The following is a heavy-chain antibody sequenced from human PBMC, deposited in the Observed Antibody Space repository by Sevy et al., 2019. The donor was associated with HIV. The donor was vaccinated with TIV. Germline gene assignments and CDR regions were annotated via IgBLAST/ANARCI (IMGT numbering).Heavy chain of an antibody. CDR3: ARFRSYYYYMDV. CDR1: GFTFSNYA. D-gene: IGHD3-10*01. Sequence: GGYLRLSCVASGFTFSNYAMNWVRQAPGKGLEWVSSISGSGGGTYYTDPVKGRFTISRDNSKNTLYLQMNSLRAEDTAVYYCARFRSYYYYMDVWGKGTTVTVSS. CDR2: ISGSGGGT. V-gene: IGHV3-23*01. J-gene: IGHJ6*03.